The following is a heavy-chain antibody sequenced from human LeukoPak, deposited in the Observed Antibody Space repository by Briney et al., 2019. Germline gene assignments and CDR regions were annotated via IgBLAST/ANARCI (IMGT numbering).Heavy chain of an antibody. CDR3: ARSIALFDY. J-gene: IGHJ4*02. CDR1: GFTFSSYG. CDR2: ISYDGSNK. Sequence: GGSLRLSCAASGFTFSSYGMHWVRQAPGKGLEWVAVISYDGSNKYYADSVKGRFTISRDNSKNTLYLQMNSLRAEDTAVYYCARSIALFDYWGQGTLVTVSS. V-gene: IGHV3-30*03. D-gene: IGHD6-13*01.